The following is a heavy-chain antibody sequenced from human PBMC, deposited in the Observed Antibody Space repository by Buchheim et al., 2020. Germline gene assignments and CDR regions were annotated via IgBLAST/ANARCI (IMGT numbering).Heavy chain of an antibody. CDR1: GFSLSTSGVG. J-gene: IGHJ4*02. CDR3: AHPSDSGYYFDY. Sequence: QITLKESGPTLVKPTQTPTLTCTFSGFSLSTSGVGVGWIRQPPGKALEWLAFIFWDDDKLYSPSLKSRLTITKDTSKNQVVLTITNVDPVDTATYYCAHPSDSGYYFDYWGQGTL. V-gene: IGHV2-5*02. CDR2: IFWDDDK.